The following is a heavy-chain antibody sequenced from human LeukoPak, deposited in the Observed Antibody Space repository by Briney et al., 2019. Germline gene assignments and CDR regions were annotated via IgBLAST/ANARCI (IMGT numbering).Heavy chain of an antibody. CDR2: INHSGST. J-gene: IGHJ4*02. D-gene: IGHD3-9*01. V-gene: IGHV4-34*01. CDR1: GGSFSGYY. Sequence: SETLSLTCAVYGGSFSGYYWSWIRQPPGKGLEWIGEINHSGSTNYNPSLKSRVTISVDTSKNQFSLKLSSVTAADTAVYYCARGVFKSDILTGYYRRPFDYWGQGTLVTVSS. CDR3: ARGVFKSDILTGYYRRPFDY.